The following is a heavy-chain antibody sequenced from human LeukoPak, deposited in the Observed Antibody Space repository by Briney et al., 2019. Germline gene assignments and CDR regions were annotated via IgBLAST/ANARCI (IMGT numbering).Heavy chain of an antibody. V-gene: IGHV3-7*01. CDR3: PRGPHADVLGAPYYYYYMDV. CDR1: GFTFSSYW. D-gene: IGHD3-3*02. CDR2: IRQDGSEK. J-gene: IGHJ6*03. Sequence: GGSLRLSCAASGFTFSSYWMSWVRQAPGKGLEWVANIRQDGSEKYYVDSVKGRFAISRDNAKNSLYLQMNRLRAEDTAVYYCPRGPHADVLGAPYYYYYMDVWGKGTTVTVSS.